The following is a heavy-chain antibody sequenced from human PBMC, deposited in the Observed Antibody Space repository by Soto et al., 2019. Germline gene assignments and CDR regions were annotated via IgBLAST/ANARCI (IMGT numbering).Heavy chain of an antibody. V-gene: IGHV4-59*08. J-gene: IGHJ4*02. CDR3: ARHTISISDH. Sequence: SETLSLTCTVSGGSISSYYWSWIRQPPGKGLEWIGSIYYSGSTYYNPSLKSRVTISVDTSKNQFSLKLSSVTAADTAVYYCARHTISISDHWGQGTLVTVSS. CDR1: GGSISSYY. D-gene: IGHD3-3*01. CDR2: IYYSGST.